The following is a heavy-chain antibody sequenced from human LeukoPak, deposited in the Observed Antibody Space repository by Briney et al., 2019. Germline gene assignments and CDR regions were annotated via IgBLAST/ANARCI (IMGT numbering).Heavy chain of an antibody. Sequence: GGSLRLSCVASGFTVSSNYMNWVRQAPGKGLEWVSVLYSGGSTKYAESVKGRFTISRDNSENTLYLQMNSLRVEDTAMYFCARDPPRGFGNAFDIWGQGAMVTVSP. V-gene: IGHV3-53*01. D-gene: IGHD2-15*01. CDR2: LYSGGST. CDR1: GFTVSSNY. J-gene: IGHJ3*02. CDR3: ARDPPRGFGNAFDI.